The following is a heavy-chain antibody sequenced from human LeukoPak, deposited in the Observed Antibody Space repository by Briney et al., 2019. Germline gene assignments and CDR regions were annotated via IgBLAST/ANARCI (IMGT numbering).Heavy chain of an antibody. CDR2: ISGSGDNT. V-gene: IGHV3-23*01. Sequence: GGSLRLSCAASGFTFSSYAMSWVRQAPGKGLEWVSGISGSGDNTYYADSVKGRFTISRDNSENTLYVQVNSLGTEDTAAYYCAKGSYYDSSGSFYFDYWGQGTLVTVSS. CDR3: AKGSYYDSSGSFYFDY. J-gene: IGHJ4*02. CDR1: GFTFSSYA. D-gene: IGHD3-22*01.